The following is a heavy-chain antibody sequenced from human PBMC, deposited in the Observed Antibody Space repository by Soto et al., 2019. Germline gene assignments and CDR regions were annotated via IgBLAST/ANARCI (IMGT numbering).Heavy chain of an antibody. V-gene: IGHV5-51*01. J-gene: IGHJ6*02. D-gene: IGHD5-12*01. CDR2: IFPGDSDT. CDR3: ARQSGMDV. CDR1: GYSFTSYW. Sequence: GESLKISCKGSGYSFTSYWIGWVRQMPGKGLEWLGIIFPGDSDTKYSPSFQGQVIISADKSIRTAYLQWSSLKASDTAIYYCARQSGMDVWGQGTTVTVSS.